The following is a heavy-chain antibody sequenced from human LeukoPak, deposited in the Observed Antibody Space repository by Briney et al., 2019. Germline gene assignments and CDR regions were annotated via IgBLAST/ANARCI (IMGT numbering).Heavy chain of an antibody. CDR1: GYTFTGYY. CDR2: INPNSGGT. Sequence: ASVKVSCKASGYTFTGYYMHWVRQAPGQGLEWMGWINPNSGGTNYAQKFQVRVTMTRDTSISTAYMELSRLRSDDTAVYYCARANVLVRGVNRFHYWGQGTLVTVSS. J-gene: IGHJ4*02. V-gene: IGHV1-2*02. D-gene: IGHD3-10*01. CDR3: ARANVLVRGVNRFHY.